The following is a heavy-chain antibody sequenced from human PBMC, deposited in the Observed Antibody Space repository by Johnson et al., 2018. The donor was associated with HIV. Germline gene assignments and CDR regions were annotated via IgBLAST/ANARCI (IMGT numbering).Heavy chain of an antibody. J-gene: IGHJ3*01. CDR3: ARDDVVETEDAFDL. Sequence: QVTLVESGGGVVQPGRSLRLSCAASGFTFSSYSLHWVRQAPGKGLEWVAVTSYDGSNTYFADSVKGRFTISKDNSKNTLYLQMNSLRSEDTAMYYCARDDVVETEDAFDLWGQGTMVTVSS. CDR1: GFTFSSYS. CDR2: TSYDGSNT. V-gene: IGHV3-30*04. D-gene: IGHD2-15*01.